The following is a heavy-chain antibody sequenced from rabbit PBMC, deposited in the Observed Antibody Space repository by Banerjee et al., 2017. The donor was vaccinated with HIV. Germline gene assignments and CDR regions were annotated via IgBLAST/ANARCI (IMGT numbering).Heavy chain of an antibody. CDR1: GFAFSNKAV. CDR2: INGVTGKA. Sequence: QEQLVESGGGLVKPEGSLKLSCIVSGFAFSNKAVMCWVRQAPGKGLEWIACINGVTGKAVYASWAKGRFTISKTSSTTVTLQMTSLTVADTATYFCARDTGTSFSSYGMDLWGQGTLVTVS. D-gene: IGHD7-1*01. J-gene: IGHJ3*01. CDR3: ARDTGTSFSSYGMDL. V-gene: IGHV1S45*01.